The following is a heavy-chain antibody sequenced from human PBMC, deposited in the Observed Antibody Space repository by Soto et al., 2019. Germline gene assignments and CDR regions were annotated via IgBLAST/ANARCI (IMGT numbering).Heavy chain of an antibody. CDR3: AKDLRSSGWYFGAFDI. CDR2: ISGSGGST. V-gene: IGHV3-23*01. J-gene: IGHJ3*02. Sequence: GXSLRLACAASGFTFSSYALSRVRQAPVKGLEWVSAISGSGGSTYYADSVKGRFTISRDNSKNTLYLQMNSLRAEDTAVYYCAKDLRSSGWYFGAFDIWGQGTMVTVSS. CDR1: GFTFSSYA. D-gene: IGHD6-19*01.